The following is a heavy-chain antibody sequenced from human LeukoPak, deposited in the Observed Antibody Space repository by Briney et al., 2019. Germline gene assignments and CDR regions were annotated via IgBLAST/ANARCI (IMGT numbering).Heavy chain of an antibody. J-gene: IGHJ4*02. CDR3: ARLSGSYNKYYFDY. CDR2: ISSISTYI. Sequence: GGSLRLSCAASGFTFSSYSINWVRQAPGKGLEWVSSISSISTYIYYADSVKGRFTISRNNAKNSLYLQMNSLRAEDTAVYYCARLSGSYNKYYFDYWGQGTLVTVSS. CDR1: GFTFSSYS. V-gene: IGHV3-21*01. D-gene: IGHD1-26*01.